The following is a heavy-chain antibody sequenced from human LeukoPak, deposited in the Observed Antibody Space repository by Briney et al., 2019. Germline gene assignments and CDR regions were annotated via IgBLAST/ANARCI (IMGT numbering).Heavy chain of an antibody. J-gene: IGHJ4*02. Sequence: PSETLSLTCTVSGGSISSYYWSWIRQPPGKRLEWIGYVYSSGSTNYNPSLKGRVTISVDTSKNQFSLKLSSVTAADTAVYYCARLVAVISTVTFFDYWGQGTLVTVSS. CDR2: VYSSGST. CDR3: ARLVAVISTVTFFDY. CDR1: GGSISSYY. V-gene: IGHV4-59*01. D-gene: IGHD4-17*01.